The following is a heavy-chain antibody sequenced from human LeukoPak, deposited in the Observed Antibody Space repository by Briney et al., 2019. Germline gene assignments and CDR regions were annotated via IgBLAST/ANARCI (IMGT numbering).Heavy chain of an antibody. D-gene: IGHD4-17*01. CDR1: GGSISSYY. Sequence: SETLSLTCTVSGGSISSYYWSWIRQPPGKGLEWIGYIYYSGSTNYNPSLKSRVTISVDTSKNQFSLKLRSVTAADTAVYYCARDAGYGDYVWGQGNLVTVSS. J-gene: IGHJ4*02. CDR3: ARDAGYGDYV. CDR2: IYYSGST. V-gene: IGHV4-59*01.